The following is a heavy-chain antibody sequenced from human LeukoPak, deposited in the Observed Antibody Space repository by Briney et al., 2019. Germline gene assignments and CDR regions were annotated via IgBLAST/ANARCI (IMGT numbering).Heavy chain of an antibody. J-gene: IGHJ6*04. V-gene: IGHV1-46*01. D-gene: IGHD2-2*01. CDR1: GYTFTSYY. CDR2: INPSGGST. Sequence: ASVKVSCKASGYTFTSYYMHWVRQAPGQGLEWMGIINPSGGSTSYAQKFQGRVTMTRDTSKNQFSLKLSSVTAADTAVYYCARATKIVVVPAAASSRYYYYYYGMDVWGKGTTVTVSS. CDR3: ARATKIVVVPAAASSRYYYYYYGMDV.